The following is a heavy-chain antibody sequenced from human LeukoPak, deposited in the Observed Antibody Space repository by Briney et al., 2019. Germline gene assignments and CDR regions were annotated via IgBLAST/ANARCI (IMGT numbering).Heavy chain of an antibody. Sequence: SQTLSLTCTVSGGSISSGSYYWSWIRQPAGKGLEWIGRIYTSGSTNYNPSLKSRVSISVDTSKNRFSLKLNSVTAADTAVYYCARVTSGGYLDSWGQGTLVTVSS. J-gene: IGHJ4*02. CDR1: GGSISSGSYY. D-gene: IGHD3-22*01. V-gene: IGHV4-61*02. CDR2: IYTSGST. CDR3: ARVTSGGYLDS.